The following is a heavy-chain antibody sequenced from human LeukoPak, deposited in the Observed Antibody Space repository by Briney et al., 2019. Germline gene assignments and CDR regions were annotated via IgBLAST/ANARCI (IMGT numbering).Heavy chain of an antibody. D-gene: IGHD1-26*01. Sequence: GESLKISCKGSGYSFTSYWIGWVRQMPGKGLEWMGRIDPSDSYTNYSPSFQGHVTISADKSISTAYLQWSSLKASDTAMYYCARQVGARYNWFDPWGQGTLVTVSS. CDR2: IDPSDSYT. V-gene: IGHV5-10-1*01. CDR1: GYSFTSYW. CDR3: ARQVGARYNWFDP. J-gene: IGHJ5*02.